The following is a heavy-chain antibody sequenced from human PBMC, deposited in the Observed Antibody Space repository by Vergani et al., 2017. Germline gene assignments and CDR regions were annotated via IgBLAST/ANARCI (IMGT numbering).Heavy chain of an antibody. D-gene: IGHD1-7*01. J-gene: IGHJ4*02. V-gene: IGHV3-30*02. CDR1: GFIFSSHG. CDR3: VKGKGTFEN. Sequence: QVQLVEWGGGVVQPGGSLRLSCTASGFIFSSHGMHWVRQAPGKGLEWVAFFRYVGSIRDYGESVKGRFTVSRDNSKNMVYIQMNSLRPEDTAVYYCVKGKGTFENWGQGTLVTVSS. CDR2: FRYVGSIR.